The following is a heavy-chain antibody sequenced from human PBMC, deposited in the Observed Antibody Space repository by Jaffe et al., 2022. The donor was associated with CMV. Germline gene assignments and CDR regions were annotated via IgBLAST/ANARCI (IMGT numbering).Heavy chain of an antibody. CDR3: ARDRSPQGLITGTLDGSVVY. V-gene: IGHV3-11*01. CDR2: ISSSGSTI. D-gene: IGHD1-7*01. Sequence: QVQLVESGGGLVKPGGSLRLSCAASGFTFSDYYMSWIRQAPGKGLEWVSYISSSGSTIYYADSVKGRFTISRDNAKNSLYLQMNSLRAEDTAVYYCARDRSPQGLITGTLDGSVVYWGQGTLVTVSS. CDR1: GFTFSDYY. J-gene: IGHJ4*02.